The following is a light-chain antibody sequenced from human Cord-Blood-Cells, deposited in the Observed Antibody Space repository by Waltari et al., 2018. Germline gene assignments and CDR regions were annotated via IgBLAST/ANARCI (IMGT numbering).Light chain of an antibody. CDR2: EGS. CDR1: SSHVGSYNL. Sequence: QSALTQPASVSGYPGQSITISCTGTSSHVGSYNLVSWYQQHPGKAPKLMIYEGSKRPSGVSNRFSGSKSGNTASLTISGLQAEDEADYYCCSYAGSSTFYVFGTGTKVTVL. CDR3: CSYAGSSTFYV. J-gene: IGLJ1*01. V-gene: IGLV2-23*01.